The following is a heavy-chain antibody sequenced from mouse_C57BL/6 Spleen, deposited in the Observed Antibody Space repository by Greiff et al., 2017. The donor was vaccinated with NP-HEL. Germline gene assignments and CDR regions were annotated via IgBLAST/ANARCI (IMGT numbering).Heavy chain of an antibody. Sequence: QVQLQQSGAELAKPGASVKLSCKASGYTFTSYWMHWVKQRPGQGLEWIGYINPSSGYTKYNQKFKDKATLTADKSSSTAYMQLSSLTYEDSAVYYCARSLDGYYYYFDYWGQGTTLTVSS. V-gene: IGHV1-7*01. CDR1: GYTFTSYW. D-gene: IGHD2-3*01. CDR3: ARSLDGYYYYFDY. J-gene: IGHJ2*01. CDR2: INPSSGYT.